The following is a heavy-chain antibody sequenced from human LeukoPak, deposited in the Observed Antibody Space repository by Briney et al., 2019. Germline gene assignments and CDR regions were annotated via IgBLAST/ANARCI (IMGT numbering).Heavy chain of an antibody. Sequence: SVKVSCKASGGTFSSYAISWVRQAPGQGLEWMGGIIPIFGTANYAQKFQGRVTITTDESTSTAYMELSSLRSEDTAMYYCARGSNWNYVLAYWGQGTLVTVSS. CDR3: ARGSNWNYVLAY. V-gene: IGHV1-69*05. CDR1: GGTFSSYA. J-gene: IGHJ4*02. CDR2: IIPIFGTA. D-gene: IGHD1-7*01.